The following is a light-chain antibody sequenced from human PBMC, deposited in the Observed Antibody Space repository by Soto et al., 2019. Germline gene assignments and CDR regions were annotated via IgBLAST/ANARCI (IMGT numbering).Light chain of an antibody. CDR2: SNN. J-gene: IGLJ2*01. V-gene: IGLV1-44*01. CDR1: SSNTGSNT. Sequence: QSVLTQPPSASGTPGQRVTISCSGSSSNTGSNTVNWYQQLPGTAPKLLIYSNNQRPSGVPDRFSGSKSGTSASLAISGLQSEDGADYYCAAWDDSLNGVVFGGGTQLTVL. CDR3: AAWDDSLNGVV.